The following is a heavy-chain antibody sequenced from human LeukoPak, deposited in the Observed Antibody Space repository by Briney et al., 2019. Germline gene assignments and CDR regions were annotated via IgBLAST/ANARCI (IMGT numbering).Heavy chain of an antibody. D-gene: IGHD3-16*01. V-gene: IGHV3-66*01. Sequence: GGSLRLSCAASEFSVGSNYMTWVRQAPGKGLEWVSLIYSGGSTYYADSVKGRFTISRDNSKNTLYLKMNSLRAEDTAVYYCARALADYWGQGTLVTVSS. CDR3: ARALADY. J-gene: IGHJ4*02. CDR1: EFSVGSNY. CDR2: IYSGGST.